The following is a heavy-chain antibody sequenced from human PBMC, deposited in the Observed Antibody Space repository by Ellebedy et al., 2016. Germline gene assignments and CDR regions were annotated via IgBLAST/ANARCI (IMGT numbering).Heavy chain of an antibody. CDR3: AKVGWRYTYDARFFDY. D-gene: IGHD5-18*01. CDR2: ISSSDHTT. V-gene: IGHV3-23*01. J-gene: IGHJ4*02. Sequence: GESLKISXAVSGFTFSNYAMSWVRQAPGKGLEWVSHISSSDHTTSYADSVKGRFTISRDISQNTLFLQMNSLRAEDTAVYYCAKVGWRYTYDARFFDYWGQGTLVTVSS. CDR1: GFTFSNYA.